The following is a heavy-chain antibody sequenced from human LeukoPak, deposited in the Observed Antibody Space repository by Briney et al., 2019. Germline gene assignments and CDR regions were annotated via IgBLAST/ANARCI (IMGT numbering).Heavy chain of an antibody. V-gene: IGHV3-15*01. CDR3: TTAPTMVRGVVDY. CDR1: GFTFSSYA. D-gene: IGHD3-10*01. Sequence: GGSLRLSCAASGFTFSSYAMSWVRQAPGKGLEWVGRIKSKTDGGTTDYAAPVKGRFTISRDDSKNTLYLQMNSLKTEDTAVYYCTTAPTMVRGVVDYWGQGTLVTVSS. CDR2: IKSKTDGGTT. J-gene: IGHJ4*02.